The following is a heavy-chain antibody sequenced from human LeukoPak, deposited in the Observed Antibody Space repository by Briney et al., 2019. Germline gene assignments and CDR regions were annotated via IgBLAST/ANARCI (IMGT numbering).Heavy chain of an antibody. Sequence: LSETLSLTCTVSGGSISSGDYYWSWIRQPPGKGLEWIAYMYYSGSTYYNPSLKSRVTMSADTSKNQFSLKLSSVTAADTAVYYCARPYYYDSRIDPWGQGILVTVSS. V-gene: IGHV4-30-4*01. CDR2: MYYSGST. D-gene: IGHD3-22*01. CDR1: GGSISSGDYY. CDR3: ARPYYYDSRIDP. J-gene: IGHJ5*02.